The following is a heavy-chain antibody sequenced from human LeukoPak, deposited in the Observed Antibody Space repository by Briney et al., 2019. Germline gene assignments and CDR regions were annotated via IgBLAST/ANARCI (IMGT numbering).Heavy chain of an antibody. Sequence: SETLSLTCAVSGYSISSGYQWAWIRQSPGKGLEWIGSIYHTGSAHYNPSLKSRVTISVETSKNQFSLKMYSVAAADTAVYYCARHLRITMIVVVYDAFDIWGQGTMVTVSS. CDR3: ARHLRITMIVVVYDAFDI. V-gene: IGHV4-38-2*01. CDR2: IYHTGSA. D-gene: IGHD3-22*01. CDR1: GYSISSGYQ. J-gene: IGHJ3*02.